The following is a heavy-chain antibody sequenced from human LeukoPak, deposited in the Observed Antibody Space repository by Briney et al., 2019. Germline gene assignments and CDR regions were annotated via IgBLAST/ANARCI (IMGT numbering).Heavy chain of an antibody. Sequence: PGGSLRLSCADSGCTFSSYAMSWVRQAPGKGLEWVSAISGSGGSTYYADSVKGRFTISRDNSKNTLYLQMNSLRAEDTAVYYCAKDRLATRTFDYWGQGTLVTVSS. D-gene: IGHD5-24*01. CDR1: GCTFSSYA. CDR2: ISGSGGST. CDR3: AKDRLATRTFDY. J-gene: IGHJ4*02. V-gene: IGHV3-23*01.